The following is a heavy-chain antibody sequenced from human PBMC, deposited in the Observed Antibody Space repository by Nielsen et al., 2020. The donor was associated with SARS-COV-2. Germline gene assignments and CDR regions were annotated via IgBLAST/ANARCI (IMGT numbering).Heavy chain of an antibody. Sequence: GSLRLSCTVSGGSISSYYWSWIRQPPGKGLEWIGYIYYSGSTNYNPSLKSRVTISVDTSKNQFSLKLSSVTAADTAVYYCARGLGREGGYWGQGTLVTVSS. V-gene: IGHV4-59*12. D-gene: IGHD3-16*01. CDR3: ARGLGREGGY. CDR1: GGSISSYY. J-gene: IGHJ4*02. CDR2: IYYSGST.